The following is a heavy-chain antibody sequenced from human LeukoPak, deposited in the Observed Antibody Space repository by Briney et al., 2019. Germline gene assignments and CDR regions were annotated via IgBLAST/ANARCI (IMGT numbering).Heavy chain of an antibody. V-gene: IGHV3-30*18. Sequence: GGSLRLSCAASGFTFSRYGVHWVRQAPGKGLEWVAVISYDGSNKYYADSVKGRFTISRDNSKNTLYLQMNSLRAEDTAVYYCAKGRGVYDFWSGYYTFDYWGQGTLVTVSS. CDR1: GFTFSRYG. CDR3: AKGRGVYDFWSGYYTFDY. J-gene: IGHJ4*02. CDR2: ISYDGSNK. D-gene: IGHD3-3*01.